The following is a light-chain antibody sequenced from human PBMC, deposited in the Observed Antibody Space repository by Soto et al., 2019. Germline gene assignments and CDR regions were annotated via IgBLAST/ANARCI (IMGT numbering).Light chain of an antibody. V-gene: IGKV3-20*01. CDR2: GAS. J-gene: IGKJ1*01. CDR3: QQYGTSPTT. Sequence: EIGLTQSPGTLSLSPGERATLSCRASQSVSSSSLAWYQQKPGQAPRFLIYGASTRATGIPDRFSGTGSGTDFTLTISRLEPEDFAVYYCQQYGTSPTTLGQGTKVDIK. CDR1: QSVSSSS.